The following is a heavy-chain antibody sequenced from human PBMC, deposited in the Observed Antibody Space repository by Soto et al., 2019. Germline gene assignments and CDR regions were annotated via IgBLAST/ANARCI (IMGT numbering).Heavy chain of an antibody. CDR2: IYPGDSDT. Sequence: GESLKISCKGSGYRFTNYWIGWVRQMPGKGLEWMGIIYPGDSDTRYSPSFQGQVTISADKSINTAYLQWSSLKASDTAMYYCAKPPTARWFDPWGQGTLVTVSS. D-gene: IGHD4-17*01. V-gene: IGHV5-51*01. CDR3: AKPPTARWFDP. CDR1: GYRFTNYW. J-gene: IGHJ5*02.